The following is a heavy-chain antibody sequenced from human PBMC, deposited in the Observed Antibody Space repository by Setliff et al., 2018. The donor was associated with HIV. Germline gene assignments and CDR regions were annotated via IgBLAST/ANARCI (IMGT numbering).Heavy chain of an antibody. Sequence: SETLSLTCAVYGGSFSGYLWSWIRQSPEKGLEWIGEMKQSLSTKYSPSLRGRVIISVDTSKNQFSLKLNSVTAADSAVYYCARGRVIWGFEPRRPRDGAFDIWGQGTTVTGSS. D-gene: IGHD6-6*01. CDR3: ARGRVIWGFEPRRPRDGAFDI. J-gene: IGHJ3*02. CDR2: MKQSLST. CDR1: GGSFSGYL. V-gene: IGHV4-34*01.